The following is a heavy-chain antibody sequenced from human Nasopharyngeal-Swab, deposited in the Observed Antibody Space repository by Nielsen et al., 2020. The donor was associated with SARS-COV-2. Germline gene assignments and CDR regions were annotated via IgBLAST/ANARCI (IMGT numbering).Heavy chain of an antibody. Sequence: SETLSLTCTVSGGSTSSRSYYWGWIRQPPGKGLEWIGSGYYSGNTYYNPSLKSRVTISVDTSKNQFSLKLSSVTAADTAVYYCASHFPNIGYSSGWYGGFDYWGQGTLVTVSS. D-gene: IGHD6-19*01. J-gene: IGHJ4*02. CDR1: GGSTSSRSYY. V-gene: IGHV4-39*07. CDR3: ASHFPNIGYSSGWYGGFDY. CDR2: GYYSGNT.